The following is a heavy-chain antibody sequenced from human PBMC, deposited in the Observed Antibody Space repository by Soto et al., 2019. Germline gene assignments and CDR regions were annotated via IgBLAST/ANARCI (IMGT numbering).Heavy chain of an antibody. CDR3: ARKLGYSSSWYFFDY. Sequence: QVQLVQSGAEVKKPGASVKVSCMASGYTFTGYYMHWVRQAPGQGLEWMGWINPNSGGTNYAQKFQGRVTMTRDTSISTAYMELSRLRSDDTAVYYCARKLGYSSSWYFFDYWGQGTLVTVSS. D-gene: IGHD6-13*01. CDR1: GYTFTGYY. CDR2: INPNSGGT. J-gene: IGHJ4*02. V-gene: IGHV1-2*02.